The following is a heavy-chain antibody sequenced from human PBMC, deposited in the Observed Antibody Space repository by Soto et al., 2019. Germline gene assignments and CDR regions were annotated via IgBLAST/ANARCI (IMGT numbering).Heavy chain of an antibody. CDR2: ISYDGDNK. CDR1: GFTFSYHA. V-gene: IGHV3-30-3*01. CDR3: ARGTTTSAFSAMDV. J-gene: IGHJ6*02. Sequence: QVQLVESGGGVFQPGRSLRLSCAASGFTFSYHALNWVRQAPGKGLEWVAVISYDGDNKYIAESVKGRFTISRDNSQNTVSLQMNSLRTEDTAIYFCARGTTTSAFSAMDVWGQGTTVTVSS. D-gene: IGHD1-1*01.